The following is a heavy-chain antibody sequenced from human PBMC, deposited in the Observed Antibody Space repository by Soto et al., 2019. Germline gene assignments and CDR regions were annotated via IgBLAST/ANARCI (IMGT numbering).Heavy chain of an antibody. V-gene: IGHV5-51*01. CDR2: IYPGDSDT. D-gene: IGHD5-18*01. CDR3: ASSTGDKTMDENYYYAMDV. J-gene: IGHJ6*02. CDR1: GNSFTNYW. Sequence: XESLKISWKGSGNSFTNYWIGWVLQMPGKGLEWMGIIYPGDSDTRYSPSFQGQVTISADKSISTAYLQWSSLKASDTAMYYCASSTGDKTMDENYYYAMDVWGQGTTVTVSS.